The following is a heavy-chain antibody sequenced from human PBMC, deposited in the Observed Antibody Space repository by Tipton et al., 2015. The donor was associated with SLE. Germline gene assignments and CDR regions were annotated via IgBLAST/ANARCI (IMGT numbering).Heavy chain of an antibody. D-gene: IGHD6-13*01. V-gene: IGHV1-18*01. CDR3: ARDVPASGSHLLDS. Sequence: QSGPEVKKPGASVKVSCKASGYTFTNYGVSWVRQAPGQGLEWVAWISAYNGNTDYAQKLRVRVTVTTDTSTNTAYLELRSLTSDDTALYYCARDVPASGSHLLDSWGQGTLFTVSS. J-gene: IGHJ4*02. CDR1: GYTFTNYG. CDR2: ISAYNGNT.